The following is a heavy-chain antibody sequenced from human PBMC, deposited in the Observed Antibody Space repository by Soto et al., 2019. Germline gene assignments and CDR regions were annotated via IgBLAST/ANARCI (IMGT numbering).Heavy chain of an antibody. CDR3: VEDMRGPDGSYLKFGLDL. CDR1: VFTFGDYC. Sequence: SLRLSCASSVFTFGDYCMHCVRQAPGKCLEWVSGITWSSGGMAYADSVKGRFTVSRDNAKNFLYLQMNSLRADDTALYYCVEDMRGPDGSYLKFGLDLWGQGTTVTVSS. CDR2: ITWSSGGM. D-gene: IGHD1-26*01. J-gene: IGHJ6*02. V-gene: IGHV3-9*01.